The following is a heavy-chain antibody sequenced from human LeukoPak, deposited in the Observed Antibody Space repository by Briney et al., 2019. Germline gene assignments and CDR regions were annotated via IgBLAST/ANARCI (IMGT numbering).Heavy chain of an antibody. CDR3: ARADFDY. CDR2: INGDGSSA. V-gene: IGHV3-74*01. Sequence: GSLRLSCATSGFTFSSYWMHWVRQAPGKGLVWVTRINGDGSSANYADSVRGRFSISRDNAKNTVYLQMNSLRAEDTAVYYCARADFDYWGQGTLVTVSS. J-gene: IGHJ4*02. CDR1: GFTFSSYW.